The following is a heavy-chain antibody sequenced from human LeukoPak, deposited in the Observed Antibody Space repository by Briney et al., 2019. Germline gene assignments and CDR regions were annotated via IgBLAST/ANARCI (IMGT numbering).Heavy chain of an antibody. CDR3: AKGYSRAKVRGEAYAFDI. V-gene: IGHV3-30*02. CDR2: IRYDGSNK. J-gene: IGHJ3*02. CDR1: GFTFSSYS. Sequence: PGGSLRLSCAASGFTFSSYSMNWVRQAPGKGLEWVAFIRYDGSNKYYADSVKGRFTISRDNSKNTLYLQMNSLRAEDTAVYYCAKGYSRAKVRGEAYAFDIWGQGTMVTVSS. D-gene: IGHD3-10*01.